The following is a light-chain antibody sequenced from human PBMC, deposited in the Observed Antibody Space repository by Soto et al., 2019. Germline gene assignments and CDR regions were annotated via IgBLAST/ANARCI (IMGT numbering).Light chain of an antibody. CDR1: SRDVGGYNF. CDR2: DVI. J-gene: IGLJ2*01. V-gene: IGLV2-14*03. Sequence: QSALTQRASVSGSPGQSITISCTGTSRDVGGYNFVCWYQQQPGKAPKLIIYDVINRPSGVSNRFSGSRSGNTASLTISGLQAEDEANYYCSSYTSSSTVTFGGGTKLTVL. CDR3: SSYTSSSTVT.